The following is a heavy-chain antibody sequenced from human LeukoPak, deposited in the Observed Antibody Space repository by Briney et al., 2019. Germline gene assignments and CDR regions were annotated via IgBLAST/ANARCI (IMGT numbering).Heavy chain of an antibody. D-gene: IGHD4-11*01. CDR2: IIPILGIA. CDR1: GGTFSSYA. Sequence: PWASVKVSCKASGGTFSSYAISWVRQAPGQGLEWMGRIIPILGIANYAQKFQGRVTITADKSTSTAYMELSSLRSEDTAVYYCARGHSRIRLPEDFDYWGQGTLVTVSS. V-gene: IGHV1-69*04. J-gene: IGHJ4*02. CDR3: ARGHSRIRLPEDFDY.